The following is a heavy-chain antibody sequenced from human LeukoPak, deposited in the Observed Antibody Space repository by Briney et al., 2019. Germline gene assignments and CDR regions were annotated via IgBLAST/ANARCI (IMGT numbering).Heavy chain of an antibody. CDR3: AKVSGFKITFGGVIE. J-gene: IGHJ4*02. CDR2: ISYDGSNK. CDR1: GFTFSNYG. D-gene: IGHD3-16*02. V-gene: IGHV3-30*18. Sequence: GGSLRLSCAASGFTFSNYGMHWVRQAPGKGLEWVAVISYDGSNKYYAESVKGRFTISRDNSKNTLYLQMNSLRAVDTGVFYCAKVSGFKITFGGVIEGGQGTPVTVSS.